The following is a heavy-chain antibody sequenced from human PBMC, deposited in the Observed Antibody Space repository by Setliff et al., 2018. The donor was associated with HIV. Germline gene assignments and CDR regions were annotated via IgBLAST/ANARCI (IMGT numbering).Heavy chain of an antibody. D-gene: IGHD2-21*01. V-gene: IGHV4-38-2*01. CDR3: AQMSISASVYFDY. J-gene: IGHJ4*02. CDR1: GYSISSGYY. Sequence: SETLSLTCAVSGYSISSGYYWDWIRQPAGKGLEWIGRIYTSGSTNYNPSLKSRVTMSVDTSQNQFSLRLKSVTAADTAVYFCAQMSISASVYFDYWGQGTLVTVSS. CDR2: IYTSGST.